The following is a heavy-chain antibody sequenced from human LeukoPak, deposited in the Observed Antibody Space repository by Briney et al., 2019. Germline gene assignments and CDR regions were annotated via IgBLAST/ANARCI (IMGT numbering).Heavy chain of an antibody. V-gene: IGHV3-23*01. J-gene: IGHJ5*02. Sequence: GSLRLSCAASGFTFRSYAMNWVRQALGKGLEWVSAISADGDGTHYADSVRGRFTISRDSSKSTLYLQMNSLKAEDTAVYYCAKGGWDRACGGDCYTDAWGQGTLVTVSS. D-gene: IGHD2-21*02. CDR3: AKGGWDRACGGDCYTDA. CDR2: ISADGDGT. CDR1: GFTFRSYA.